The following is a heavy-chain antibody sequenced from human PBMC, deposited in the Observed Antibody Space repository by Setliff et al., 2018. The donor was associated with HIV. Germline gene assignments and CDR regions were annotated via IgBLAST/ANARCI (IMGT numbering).Heavy chain of an antibody. J-gene: IGHJ3*02. D-gene: IGHD3-22*01. CDR2: VGGSGDIT. CDR1: GFTFSTYT. V-gene: IGHV3-23*01. CDR3: AKGYYYDSGGGRVRAFDI. Sequence: GGSLRLSCAASGFTFSTYTMSWVRQAPGKGLEWVSVVGGSGDITYYADSVKGRFTISRDNSKDTMYLQMNSLRDEDTAQYYCAKGYYYDSGGGRVRAFDIWGQGTMVTVSS.